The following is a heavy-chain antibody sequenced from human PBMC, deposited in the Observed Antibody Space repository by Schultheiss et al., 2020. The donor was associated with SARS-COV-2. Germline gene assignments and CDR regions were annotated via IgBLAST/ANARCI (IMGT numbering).Heavy chain of an antibody. CDR2: ISGSGGST. J-gene: IGHJ4*02. V-gene: IGHV3-23*01. D-gene: IGHD3-3*01. CDR3: AKDPPSYVTIFGVVPPFDY. Sequence: GGSLRLSCAASGFTFSSYEMNWVRQAPGKGLEWVSAISGSGGSTYYADSVKGRFTISRDNSKNTLYLQMNSLRAEDTAVYYCAKDPPSYVTIFGVVPPFDYWGQGTLVTVSS. CDR1: GFTFSSYE.